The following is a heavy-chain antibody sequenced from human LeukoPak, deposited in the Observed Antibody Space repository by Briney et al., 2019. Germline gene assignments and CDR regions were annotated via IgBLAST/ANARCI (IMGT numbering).Heavy chain of an antibody. V-gene: IGHV3-48*03. CDR3: AREDILTGSYGMDV. J-gene: IGHJ6*02. CDR2: ISSSGSTI. CDR1: GFTFSSYE. Sequence: GGSLRLSCAASGFTFSSYEMNWVRQAPGKGLEWVSYISSSGSTIYYADSVKGRFTISRDNAKNSLYLQMNSLRAEDTAVYYCAREDILTGSYGMDVWGQGTTVTVSS. D-gene: IGHD3-9*01.